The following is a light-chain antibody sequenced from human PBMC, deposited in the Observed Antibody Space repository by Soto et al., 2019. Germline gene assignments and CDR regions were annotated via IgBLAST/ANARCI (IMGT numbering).Light chain of an antibody. CDR1: SSDIGGYNY. Sequence: QSALTQPASVSGSPGQSITISCTGSSSDIGGYNYVSWYQQHPGKAPKLIIYDVINRPSGLSYRFSASKSGSTASLTISGSQTKGQVDYYGRSHAGTTTHMLFGGGTRLT. J-gene: IGLJ2*01. CDR2: DVI. V-gene: IGLV2-14*01. CDR3: RSHAGTTTHML.